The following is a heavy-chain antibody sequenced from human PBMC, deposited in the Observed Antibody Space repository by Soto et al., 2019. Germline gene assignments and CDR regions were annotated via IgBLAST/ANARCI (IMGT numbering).Heavy chain of an antibody. Sequence: HPGGSLRLSCAASGFVMSSYAMNWVRQAPGKGLEWVSAIRGSGVTTYYADSVKGRFTISRDSNENTLYLQMNSLRPDDTAIYYCAKDGTRPGALFDPWGQGTLVTVSS. CDR1: GFVMSSYA. V-gene: IGHV3-23*01. J-gene: IGHJ5*02. CDR3: AKDGTRPGALFDP. CDR2: IRGSGVTT. D-gene: IGHD2-2*01.